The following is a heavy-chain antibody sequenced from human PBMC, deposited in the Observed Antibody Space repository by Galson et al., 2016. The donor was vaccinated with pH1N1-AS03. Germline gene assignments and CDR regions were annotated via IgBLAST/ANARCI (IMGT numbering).Heavy chain of an antibody. V-gene: IGHV4-39*01. CDR3: ARRVYGDYVNWFDP. Sequence: ETLSLTCTVSGGSISSSSYYWGWIRQPPGKGLEWIGSIYYSGSTYYNPALKSRVTISADTSKNQFSLKLSSVTAADTAVYYCARRVYGDYVNWFDPWGQGTLVTVSS. D-gene: IGHD4-17*01. CDR1: GGSISSSSYY. CDR2: IYYSGST. J-gene: IGHJ5*02.